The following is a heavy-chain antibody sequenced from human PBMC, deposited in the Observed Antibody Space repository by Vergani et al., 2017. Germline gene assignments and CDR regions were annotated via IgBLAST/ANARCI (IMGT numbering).Heavy chain of an antibody. CDR1: GFTFSSYA. Sequence: QVQLVESGGGVVQPGRSLRLSCAASGFTFSSYAMHWVRQAPGKGLEWVAVISYDGSNKYYADSVQGLFTISRDNSNNTLYLPMNSLRAEDTAVYYCARDRVGLQSYYFDYWGQGTLVTVSS. D-gene: IGHD4-11*01. J-gene: IGHJ4*02. CDR2: ISYDGSNK. CDR3: ARDRVGLQSYYFDY. V-gene: IGHV3-30*04.